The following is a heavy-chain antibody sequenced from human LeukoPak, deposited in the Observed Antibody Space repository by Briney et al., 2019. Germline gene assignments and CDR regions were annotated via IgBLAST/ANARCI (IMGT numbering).Heavy chain of an antibody. CDR2: ISYDGSNK. D-gene: IGHD1-1*01. CDR1: GFTFSSYA. V-gene: IGHV3-30*04. CDR3: AKDWKSWFDP. Sequence: PGESLRLSCAASGFTFSSYAMHWVRQAPGKGLEWVAVISYDGSNKYYADSVKGRFTISRDNSKNTLYLQMNSLRAEDTAVYYCAKDWKSWFDPWGQGTLVTVSS. J-gene: IGHJ5*02.